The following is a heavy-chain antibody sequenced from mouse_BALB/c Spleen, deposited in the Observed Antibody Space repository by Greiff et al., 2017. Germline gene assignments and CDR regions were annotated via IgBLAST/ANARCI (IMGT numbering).Heavy chain of an antibody. CDR3: ARDDRYDDFDY. Sequence: EVQRVESGGGLVQPGGSLKLSCAASGFTFSSYGMSWVRQTPDKRLELVATINSNGGSTYYPDSVKGRFTISRDNAKNTLYLQMSSLKSEDTAMYYCARDDRYDDFDYWGQGTTLTVSS. CDR1: GFTFSSYG. D-gene: IGHD2-14*01. V-gene: IGHV5-6-3*01. J-gene: IGHJ2*01. CDR2: INSNGGST.